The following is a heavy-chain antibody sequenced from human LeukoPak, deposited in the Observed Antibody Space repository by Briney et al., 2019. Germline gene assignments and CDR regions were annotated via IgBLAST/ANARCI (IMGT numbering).Heavy chain of an antibody. V-gene: IGHV4-34*01. CDR3: ASAKLIWTSYYYGMDV. CDR1: GGSFSGYY. Sequence: SETLSLTCAVYGGSFSGYYRSWIRQPPGKGLEWIGEINHSGSTNYNPSLKSRVTISVDTSKNQFSLKLSSVTAADTAVYYCASAKLIWTSYYYGMDVWGQGTTVTVSS. CDR2: INHSGST. D-gene: IGHD3/OR15-3a*01. J-gene: IGHJ6*02.